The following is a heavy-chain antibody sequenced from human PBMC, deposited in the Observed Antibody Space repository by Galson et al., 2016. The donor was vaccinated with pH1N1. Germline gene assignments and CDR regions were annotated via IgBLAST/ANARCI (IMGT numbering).Heavy chain of an antibody. CDR2: INPKSGVT. CDR1: GYTFTDYY. Sequence: SVKVSCKASGYTFTDYYLHWVRQAPGQGLKWMGRINPKSGVTDFAQNFQGRVTMTRDTSISTAYMELRRLRFDDTAVYYCASVGDGYNLVWGQGTLVTVSS. D-gene: IGHD5-24*01. J-gene: IGHJ4*02. V-gene: IGHV1-2*06. CDR3: ASVGDGYNLV.